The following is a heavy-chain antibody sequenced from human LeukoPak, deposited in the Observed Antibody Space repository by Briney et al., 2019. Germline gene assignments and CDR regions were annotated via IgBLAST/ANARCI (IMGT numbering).Heavy chain of an antibody. CDR2: INPNSGGT. CDR1: GYTFTGYY. Sequence: ASVKVSCKASGYTFTGYYMHWARQAPGQGLEWMGWINPNSGGTNYAQKFQGRVTMTRDTSISTAYMELSRLRSDDTAVYYCARGSIFGVVIGFDYWGQGTLVTVSS. J-gene: IGHJ4*02. V-gene: IGHV1-2*02. CDR3: ARGSIFGVVIGFDY. D-gene: IGHD3-3*01.